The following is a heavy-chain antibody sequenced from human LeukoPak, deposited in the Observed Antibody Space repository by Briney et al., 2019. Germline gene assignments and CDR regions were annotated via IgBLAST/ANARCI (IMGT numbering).Heavy chain of an antibody. D-gene: IGHD6-13*01. CDR1: GFTFDDSA. Sequence: GGSLRLSCAASGFTFDDSAMHWVRQAPGKGLEWISGISWNSGSIVYADSVKGRFTISRDNAKNSLYLQMNSLRAEDMALYYCAKGSAAGTGNYFDYWGQGTLVTVAS. CDR2: ISWNSGSI. V-gene: IGHV3-9*03. CDR3: AKGSAAGTGNYFDY. J-gene: IGHJ4*02.